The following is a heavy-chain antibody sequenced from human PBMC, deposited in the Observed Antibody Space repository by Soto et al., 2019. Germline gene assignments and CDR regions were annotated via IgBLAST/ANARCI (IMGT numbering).Heavy chain of an antibody. CDR2: IYYSGST. J-gene: IGHJ5*02. CDR3: PRELEGYDSSDPNWFDP. V-gene: IGHV4-30-4*01. Sequence: SETLSLTCTVSGGSISSGDYYWSWIRQPPGKGLEWIGYIYYSGSTYYNPSLKSRVTISVDTSKNQFSLKLSSLIAADTAVYYCPRELEGYDSSDPNWFDPGGQGAMVAVYS. D-gene: IGHD3-22*01. CDR1: GGSISSGDYY.